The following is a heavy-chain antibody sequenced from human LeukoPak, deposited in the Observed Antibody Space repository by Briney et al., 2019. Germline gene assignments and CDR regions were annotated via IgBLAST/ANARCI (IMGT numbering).Heavy chain of an antibody. CDR3: ARENNYYYDNSDYYDEAFDI. Sequence: GGSRRLSCAASGFNFSHYAMHWVCQAPGKGLQWVAVISFDGTNKYYADSVKGRFTISRDTSKNTMFVQMNSLRTEDTGVYYCARENNYYYDNSDYYDEAFDIWGQGTMVTVS. CDR1: GFNFSHYA. D-gene: IGHD3-22*01. V-gene: IGHV3-30*01. J-gene: IGHJ3*02. CDR2: ISFDGTNK.